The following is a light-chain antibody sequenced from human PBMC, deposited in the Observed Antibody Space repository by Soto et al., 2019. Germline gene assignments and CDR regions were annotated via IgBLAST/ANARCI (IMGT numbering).Light chain of an antibody. J-gene: IGKJ1*01. CDR1: QGISSW. CDR2: DAS. CDR3: QQYNSYRS. Sequence: DIQMTQSPSTLSGSVGARVTITCRSSQGISSWLAWYQQKPGKAPKLLIYDASSLESGVPSRFSGSGSGTEFTLTISSLQPDDFATYYCQQYNSYRSVGQGTQVDIK. V-gene: IGKV1-5*01.